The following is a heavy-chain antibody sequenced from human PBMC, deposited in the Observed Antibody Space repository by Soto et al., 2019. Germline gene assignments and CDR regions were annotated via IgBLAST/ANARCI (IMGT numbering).Heavy chain of an antibody. CDR2: IYHSGST. CDR3: ARLGLWLGGVHSTDY. Sequence: QVQLQESGPGLVKPSGTLSLTCAVSGGSISSSNWWSWVRQPPGKGLEWIGEIYHSGSTNYNPSLKSRVTISVDKSKNQCSLKLSSVTAADTAVYYCARLGLWLGGVHSTDYWGQGTLVTVSS. D-gene: IGHD6-19*01. CDR1: GGSISSSNW. J-gene: IGHJ4*02. V-gene: IGHV4-4*02.